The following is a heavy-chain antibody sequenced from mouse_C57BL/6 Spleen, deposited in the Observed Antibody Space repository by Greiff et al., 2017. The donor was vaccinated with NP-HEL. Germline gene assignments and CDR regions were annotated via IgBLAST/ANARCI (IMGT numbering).Heavy chain of an antibody. Sequence: VQLQQPGAELVRPGSSVKLSCKASGYTFTSYWMHWVKQRPIQGLEWIGNIDPSDSETHYNQKFKDKATLTVDKSSSTAYMQLSSLTSEDSAVYYCARRGGLLRYFDYWGQGTTLTVSS. V-gene: IGHV1-52*01. D-gene: IGHD1-1*01. CDR1: GYTFTSYW. CDR2: IDPSDSET. J-gene: IGHJ2*01. CDR3: ARRGGLLRYFDY.